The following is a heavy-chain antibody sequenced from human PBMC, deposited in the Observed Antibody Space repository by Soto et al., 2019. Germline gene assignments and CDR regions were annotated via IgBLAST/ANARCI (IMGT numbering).Heavy chain of an antibody. CDR3: ARSSNYGHYYGMDV. V-gene: IGHV1-8*01. D-gene: IGHD4-4*01. Sequence: QVQLVQSGAEVKKPGASVKVSCKASGYTFTSYDINWVRQATGQGLEWMGWMNPNSGNTGYAQKFQGRVTMTRNTSISTAYMGMSSLRAEDTAVYYCARSSNYGHYYGMDVWGQGTTVTVSS. J-gene: IGHJ6*02. CDR2: MNPNSGNT. CDR1: GYTFTSYD.